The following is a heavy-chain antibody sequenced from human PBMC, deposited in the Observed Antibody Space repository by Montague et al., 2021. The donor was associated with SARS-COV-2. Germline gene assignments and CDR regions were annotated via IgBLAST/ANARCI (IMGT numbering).Heavy chain of an antibody. V-gene: IGHV3-30*04. CDR3: ARDQRGKYDYVWGSRFDP. CDR2: ISYDGSNK. J-gene: IGHJ5*02. Sequence: SRRLSCAASGFPFSSYAMHWVRQAPGKGLEWVAVISYDGSNKYYVDSVKGRFTISRDNSKNTLYLQMNSLGAEDTAVYYCARDQRGKYDYVWGSRFDPWGQGTLVTVSS. D-gene: IGHD3-16*01. CDR1: GFPFSSYA.